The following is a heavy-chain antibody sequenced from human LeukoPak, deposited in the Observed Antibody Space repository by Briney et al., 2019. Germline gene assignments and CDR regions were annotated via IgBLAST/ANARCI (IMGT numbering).Heavy chain of an antibody. V-gene: IGHV3-74*01. CDR1: GFTFSTYW. J-gene: IGHJ4*02. Sequence: GGSLRLSCAASGFTFSTYWTHWVRHAPGKGLVWVSCINSDGSSTSYADSVKGRFTISRDNAKNTLYLQMNSLRAEDTAVYYCARGLTTLTTSVDYWGQGTLVTVSS. CDR2: INSDGSST. D-gene: IGHD4-17*01. CDR3: ARGLTTLTTSVDY.